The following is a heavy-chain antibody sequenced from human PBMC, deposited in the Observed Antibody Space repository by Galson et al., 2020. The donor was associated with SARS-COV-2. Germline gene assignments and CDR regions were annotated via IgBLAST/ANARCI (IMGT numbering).Heavy chain of an antibody. CDR2: ISAYNGNT. D-gene: IGHD3-9*01. V-gene: IGHV1-18*01. CDR1: GYTFTSYG. CDR3: AVTAGDILTGYYYDLDY. Sequence: ASVKVSCKASGYTFTSYGISWVRQAPGQGLEWMGWISAYNGNTNYAQKLQGRVTMTTDTSTSTAYMELRSLRSDDTAVYYCAVTAGDILTGYYYDLDYWGQGTLVTVSS. J-gene: IGHJ4*02.